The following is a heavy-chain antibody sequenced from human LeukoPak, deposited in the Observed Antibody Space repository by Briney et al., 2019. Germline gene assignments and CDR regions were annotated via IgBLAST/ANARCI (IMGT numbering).Heavy chain of an antibody. CDR1: GGTFSSYA. CDR2: IIPIFGTA. J-gene: IGHJ3*02. CDR3: ARRDYCSGGSCYPIWNAFDI. Sequence: SVKVSCKASGGTFSSYAISWVRQAPGQGLEWMGGIIPIFGTANYAQKFQGRVTITADESTSTAYMELSSLRSEDTAVYYCARRDYCSGGSCYPIWNAFDIWDQGTMVTVSS. V-gene: IGHV1-69*01. D-gene: IGHD2-15*01.